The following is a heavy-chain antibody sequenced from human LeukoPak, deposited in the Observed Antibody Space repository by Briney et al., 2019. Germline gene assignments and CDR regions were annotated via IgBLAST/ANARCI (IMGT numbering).Heavy chain of an antibody. D-gene: IGHD3-10*01. Sequence: SETLSLTCTVSGGSISSGSYYWSWIRQPAGKGLEWIGRIYTSGSTNYNPSLKSRVTISVDTSKNQFSLKLSSVTAADTAVYYCARDTGMAYYYGSGSYFDYWGQGTLVTVPS. J-gene: IGHJ4*02. V-gene: IGHV4-61*02. CDR3: ARDTGMAYYYGSGSYFDY. CDR1: GGSISSGSYY. CDR2: IYTSGST.